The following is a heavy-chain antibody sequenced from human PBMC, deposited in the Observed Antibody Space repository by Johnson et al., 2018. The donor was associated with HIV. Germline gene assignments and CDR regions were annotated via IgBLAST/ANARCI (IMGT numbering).Heavy chain of an antibody. Sequence: QMQLVEYGGGLVKPGGSLRLSCAASGFTFSDYYMSWIRQAPGKGLEWVSYIGRSGSTFYYADSVKGRFTISRDNAKNSLYLQMNSLRAEDTAVYYCARHRAAVLWFREGDTFDIWGQGTVVTVSS. D-gene: IGHD3-10*01. CDR1: GFTFSDYY. CDR2: IGRSGSTF. V-gene: IGHV3-11*04. CDR3: ARHRAAVLWFREGDTFDI. J-gene: IGHJ3*02.